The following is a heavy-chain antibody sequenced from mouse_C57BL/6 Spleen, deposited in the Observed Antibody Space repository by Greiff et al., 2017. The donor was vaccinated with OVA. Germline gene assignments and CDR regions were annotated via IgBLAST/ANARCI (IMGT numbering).Heavy chain of an antibody. Sequence: VQLQQSGAELVKPGASVKISCKASGYAFSSYWMNWVKQRPGKGLEWIGQIYPGDGDTNYNGKFKGKATLTADKSSSTAYMQLSSLTSEDSAVYFCARPYYSNSMRMDYWGQGTSVTVSS. CDR2: IYPGDGDT. CDR1: GYAFSSYW. V-gene: IGHV1-80*01. CDR3: ARPYYSNSMRMDY. J-gene: IGHJ4*01. D-gene: IGHD2-5*01.